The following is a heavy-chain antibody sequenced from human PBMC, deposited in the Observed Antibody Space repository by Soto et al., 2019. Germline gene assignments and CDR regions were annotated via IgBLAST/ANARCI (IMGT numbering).Heavy chain of an antibody. CDR2: ISAHNGNT. V-gene: IGHV1-18*01. D-gene: IGHD1-1*01. CDR1: GYAFTTSG. J-gene: IGHJ4*02. Sequence: QVHLVQSGAEVKKPGASVKVSCKGSGYAFTTSGITWVRQAPGQGLEWMGWISAHNGNTNYAQKLQGRVTVTRDTSTSTAYMELRSLRSDDTAVYYCARGRYGDYWGQGALVTVS. CDR3: ARGRYGDY.